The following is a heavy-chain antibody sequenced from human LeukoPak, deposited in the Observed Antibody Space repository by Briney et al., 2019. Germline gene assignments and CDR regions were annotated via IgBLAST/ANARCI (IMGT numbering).Heavy chain of an antibody. CDR1: GGSISSGGYY. CDR3: ARGRMTYYDFWSGSQEDAFDI. D-gene: IGHD3-3*01. J-gene: IGHJ3*02. Sequence: PSQTLSLTCAVSGGSISSGGYYWSWIRQPPGKGLEWIGEINHSGSTNYNPSLKSRVTISVDTSKNQFSLKLSSVTAADTAVYYCARGRMTYYDFWSGSQEDAFDIWGQGTMVTVSS. V-gene: IGHV4-30-2*01. CDR2: INHSGST.